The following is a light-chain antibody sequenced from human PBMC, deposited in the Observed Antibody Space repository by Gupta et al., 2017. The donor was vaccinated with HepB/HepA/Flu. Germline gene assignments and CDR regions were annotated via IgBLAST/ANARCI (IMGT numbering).Light chain of an antibody. J-gene: IGKJ4*01. CDR2: DAS. CDR3: QQYDNLLT. Sequence: ITRSTGSLSASVGDRVTITCQASQDISNYLNWYQQKPVKAPKLLIYDASNLETGVPSRFSGSGSGTDFTFTSSSLQPEDIATYYCQQYDNLLTFGGGTKVEIK. V-gene: IGKV1-33*01. CDR1: QDISNY.